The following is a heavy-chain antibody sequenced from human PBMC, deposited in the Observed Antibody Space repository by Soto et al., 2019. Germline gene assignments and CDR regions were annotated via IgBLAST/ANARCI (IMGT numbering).Heavy chain of an antibody. CDR1: GGTFSSYA. CDR3: ARILGYYYDSSGYRNWFDP. J-gene: IGHJ5*02. Sequence: GASVKVSCKASGGTFSSYATSWVRQAPGRGLEWMGGIIPIFGTANYAQKFQGRVTITADESTSTAYMELSSLRSEDTAVYYCARILGYYYDSSGYRNWFDPWGQGTLVTVSS. D-gene: IGHD3-22*01. V-gene: IGHV1-69*13. CDR2: IIPIFGTA.